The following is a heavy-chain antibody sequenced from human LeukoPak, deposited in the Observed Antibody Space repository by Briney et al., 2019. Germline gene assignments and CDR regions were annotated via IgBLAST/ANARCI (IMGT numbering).Heavy chain of an antibody. CDR3: ARGPPYYYGSGSSLRGAFDI. CDR1: GFTFDDYG. V-gene: IGHV3-20*04. J-gene: IGHJ3*02. CDR2: INWNGGST. D-gene: IGHD3-10*01. Sequence: GGSLRLSCAASGFTFDDYGMSWVRQAPGKGLEWVSGINWNGGSTGYADSVKGRFTISRDNAKNSLYPQMNSLRGEDTALYYCARGPPYYYGSGSSLRGAFDIWGQGTMVTVSS.